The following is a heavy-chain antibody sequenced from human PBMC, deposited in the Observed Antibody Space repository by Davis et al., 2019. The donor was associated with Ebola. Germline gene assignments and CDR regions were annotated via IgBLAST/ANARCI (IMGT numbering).Heavy chain of an antibody. CDR3: ARGDTVTSLGS. J-gene: IGHJ5*02. CDR1: GYTFTSYD. D-gene: IGHD4-17*01. Sequence: ASVKVSCKASGYTFTSYDINWVRQATGQGLEWMGRINPNSGGTDYAQKFQGRVTMTRDTSISTAYLELSRLRSDDAAVYYCARGDTVTSLGSWGQGTLVTVSS. V-gene: IGHV1-2*06. CDR2: INPNSGGT.